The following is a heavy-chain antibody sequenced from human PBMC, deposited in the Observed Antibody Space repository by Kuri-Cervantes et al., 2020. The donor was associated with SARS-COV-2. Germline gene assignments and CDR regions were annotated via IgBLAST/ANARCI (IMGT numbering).Heavy chain of an antibody. D-gene: IGHD4-17*01. V-gene: IGHV3-30-3*01. Sequence: GESLKISCAVSGFTFSSYAMHWVRQAPGKGLEWVAVISYDGSNKYYADSVKGRFTISRDNSKNTLYLQMNSLRAEDTAVYYCARGDYGDYGDYWGQGTLVTVSS. J-gene: IGHJ4*02. CDR3: ARGDYGDYGDY. CDR1: GFTFSSYA. CDR2: ISYDGSNK.